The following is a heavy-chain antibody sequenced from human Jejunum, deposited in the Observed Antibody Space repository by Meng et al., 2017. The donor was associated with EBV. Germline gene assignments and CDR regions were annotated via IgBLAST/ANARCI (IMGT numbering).Heavy chain of an antibody. D-gene: IGHD5-24*01. CDR2: ISGTGGST. Sequence: LGCGGGLVQAGGSLRLSCEASGFTLSSYAMSWVRQAPGKGLEWVSHISGTGGSTYYADSVKGRFTASRDNSKNTLYLQMNSLRADDTAVYYCVRDGYNYIPFDYWGQGTLVTVSS. J-gene: IGHJ4*02. CDR3: VRDGYNYIPFDY. V-gene: IGHV3-23*01. CDR1: GFTLSSYA.